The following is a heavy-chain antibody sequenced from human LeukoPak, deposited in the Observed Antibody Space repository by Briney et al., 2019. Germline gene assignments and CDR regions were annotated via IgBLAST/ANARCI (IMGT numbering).Heavy chain of an antibody. Sequence: GGSLRLSCAASGFTFSSYAMSWVRQAPGKGLELVSAISGSGGSTYYADSVKGRFTISRDNSKNTLYLQMNSLRAEDTAVYYCAKEVPYDSSGYFWLFDYWGQGTLVTVSS. CDR2: ISGSGGST. V-gene: IGHV3-23*01. J-gene: IGHJ4*02. D-gene: IGHD3-22*01. CDR1: GFTFSSYA. CDR3: AKEVPYDSSGYFWLFDY.